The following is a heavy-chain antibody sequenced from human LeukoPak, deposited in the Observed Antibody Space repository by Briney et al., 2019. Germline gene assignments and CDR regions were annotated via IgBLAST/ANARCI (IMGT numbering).Heavy chain of an antibody. J-gene: IGHJ4*02. CDR2: IIPIFGTA. D-gene: IGHD3-10*01. CDR3: ARGPWTDGSGKGAQYYFDY. Sequence: GASVKVSCKASGGTFSSYAISWVRQAPGQGLEWMGGIIPIFGTANYAQKFQGRVTITADESTSTAYMELSSLRSEDTAVYYCARGPWTDGSGKGAQYYFDYWGQGTLVTVSS. CDR1: GGTFSSYA. V-gene: IGHV1-69*13.